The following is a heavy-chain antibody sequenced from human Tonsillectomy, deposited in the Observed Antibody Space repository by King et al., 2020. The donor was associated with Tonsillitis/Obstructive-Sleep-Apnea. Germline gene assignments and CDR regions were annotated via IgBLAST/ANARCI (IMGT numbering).Heavy chain of an antibody. V-gene: IGHV3-23*04. J-gene: IGHJ3*02. CDR3: AKDHTTSIVGVTCYAFDI. Sequence: VQLVESGGGLVQPGGSLRLSCAASGFTFSSYAMSWVRQAPGKGLEWVSGISGSGGSTYYADSVKGRFTISRDNSKNTLYVQMNSLRAEDTAVYYCAKDHTTSIVGVTCYAFDIWGQGTMVTVSS. D-gene: IGHD1-26*01. CDR1: GFTFSSYA. CDR2: ISGSGGST.